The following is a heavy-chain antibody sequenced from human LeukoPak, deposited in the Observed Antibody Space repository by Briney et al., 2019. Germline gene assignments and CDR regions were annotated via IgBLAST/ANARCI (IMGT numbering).Heavy chain of an antibody. CDR2: INHSGST. Sequence: PSETLSLTCAVYGGSFSGYYWSWIRQPPGKGLEWIGEINHSGSTNYNPPLKSRVTISVDTSKNQFSLKLSSVTAADTAVYYCARVPMLGYFDYWGQGTLVTVSS. V-gene: IGHV4-34*01. CDR3: ARVPMLGYFDY. D-gene: IGHD3-10*02. J-gene: IGHJ4*02. CDR1: GGSFSGYY.